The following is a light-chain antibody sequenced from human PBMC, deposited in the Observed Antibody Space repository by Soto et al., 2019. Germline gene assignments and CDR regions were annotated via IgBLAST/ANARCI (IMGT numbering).Light chain of an antibody. V-gene: IGLV1-40*01. CDR2: EGI. CDR1: SSNIGAGYH. CDR3: CSYVGATTYV. Sequence: QSVLTQPPSVSGAPGQRVTISCTGSSSNIGAGYHVHWYQQHPGKAPKVIIYEGIKRPSGVSNRFSGSNSGSTASLTISGLQAEDEADYYCCSYVGATTYVFGTGTKLTVL. J-gene: IGLJ1*01.